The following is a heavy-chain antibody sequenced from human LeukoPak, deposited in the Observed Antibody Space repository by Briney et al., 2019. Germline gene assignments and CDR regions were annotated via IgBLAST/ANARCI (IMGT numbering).Heavy chain of an antibody. J-gene: IGHJ2*01. CDR1: GYTFTVNH. V-gene: IGHV1-2*02. Sequence: GASVKVSCKASGYTFTVNHVHWVRQAPGQGLEWMGWNDPNSGGTKYAQKFQDRVAMTSDTSISTAYMELSGLRSDDTAVYFCAREADTVSFDPWGRGTRVTVSS. CDR3: AREADTVSFDP. CDR2: NDPNSGGT. D-gene: IGHD2-15*01.